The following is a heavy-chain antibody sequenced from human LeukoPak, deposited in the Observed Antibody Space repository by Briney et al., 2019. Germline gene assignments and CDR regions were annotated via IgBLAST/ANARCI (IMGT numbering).Heavy chain of an antibody. Sequence: QPGGSLRLSCVVSGFTFRNYAMHWVRQAPGKGLEYVSAISTNGGSTFYANSVKDRFTISRDNSKKTLYLQMGSLRAEDMAVYYCARVGDVNYFDYWGQGTLVTVSP. CDR2: ISTNGGST. CDR1: GFTFRNYA. V-gene: IGHV3-64*01. D-gene: IGHD2-21*01. CDR3: ARVGDVNYFDY. J-gene: IGHJ4*02.